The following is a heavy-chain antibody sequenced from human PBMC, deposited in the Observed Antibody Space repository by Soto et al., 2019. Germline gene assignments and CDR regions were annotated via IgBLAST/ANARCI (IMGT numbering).Heavy chain of an antibody. J-gene: IGHJ6*02. CDR2: ISSSSSYT. CDR3: ARVASGSYYYYYGMDV. V-gene: IGHV3-11*05. Sequence: GGSLRLSCAASGFTFSDYYMSWIRQAPGKGLEWVSYISSSSSYTNYADSVKGRFTISRDNAKNSLYLQMNSLRAEDTAVYYCARVASGSYYYYYGMDVWGQGTTVTVSS. CDR1: GFTFSDYY. D-gene: IGHD1-26*01.